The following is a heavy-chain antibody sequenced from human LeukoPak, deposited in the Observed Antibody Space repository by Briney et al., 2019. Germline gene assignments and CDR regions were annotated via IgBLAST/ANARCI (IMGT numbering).Heavy chain of an antibody. CDR3: ARGLTTYYDRSGDDY. V-gene: IGHV4-59*01. D-gene: IGHD3-22*01. Sequence: PSETLSLTCTVSGGSLSSYYWSWLRQPPGKGLEWIGCIYYRGSTNYNPSLKSRVTISVDTSKNQFSLKLSSVTAADTAVYYCARGLTTYYDRSGDDYWGQGTLVTVSS. J-gene: IGHJ4*02. CDR1: GGSLSSYY. CDR2: IYYRGST.